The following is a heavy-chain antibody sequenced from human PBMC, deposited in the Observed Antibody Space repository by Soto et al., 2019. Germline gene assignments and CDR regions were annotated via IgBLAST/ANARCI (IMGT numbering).Heavy chain of an antibody. CDR3: ARESTMIERGRAFDI. V-gene: IGHV1-69*13. CDR1: GGTFSSYA. J-gene: IGHJ3*02. D-gene: IGHD3-22*01. Sequence: SVKISCRASGGTFSSYAISWVQQAPGQVLESMGGIIPIFGTANYAQKFQGRVMITADESTSTAYMELSSLRFEDTALYYWARESTMIERGRAFDIRGQATMVTV. CDR2: IIPIFGTA.